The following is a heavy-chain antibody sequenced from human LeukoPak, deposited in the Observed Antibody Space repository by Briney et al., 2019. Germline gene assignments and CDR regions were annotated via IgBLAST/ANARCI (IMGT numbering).Heavy chain of an antibody. J-gene: IGHJ4*02. CDR1: GVSFSGYY. V-gene: IGHV4-34*01. CDR3: ARGRGSGSYYYD. Sequence: MASETLSLTCAVYGVSFSGYYWGWFRQPPGKGLEWLGEINRGGNTNYNPSLKSRVTISVDTSRNQFSLKLSSVTAADTAVYYCARGRGSGSYYYDWGQGTLVTVSS. CDR2: INRGGNT. D-gene: IGHD3-10*01.